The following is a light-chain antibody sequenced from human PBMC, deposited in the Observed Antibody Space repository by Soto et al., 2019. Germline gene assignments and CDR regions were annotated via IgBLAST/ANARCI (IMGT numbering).Light chain of an antibody. V-gene: IGKV1-39*01. CDR2: SAS. CDR1: QTISRY. Sequence: DIQMTQSPSSLSAYVGERVNVTCRASQTISRYVNWYQQKPGKAPTLLISSASSLERGVPSRFSGGGSGTTFTLTITGLQPEDFATYYCQQNYRNTPWTFGQGTKVDI. CDR3: QQNYRNTPWT. J-gene: IGKJ1*01.